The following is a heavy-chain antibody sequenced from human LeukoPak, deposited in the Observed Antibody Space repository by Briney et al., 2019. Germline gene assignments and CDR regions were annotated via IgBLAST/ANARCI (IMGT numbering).Heavy chain of an antibody. Sequence: PGGSLRLSCAASGFTFSSYGMHWVRQAPGKGLEWVAFIRYDGSNKYYADSAKGRFTISRDNSKNTLYLQMNSLRAEDTAVYYCANLWGYDILTGYYLFDYWGQGTLVTVPS. CDR3: ANLWGYDILTGYYLFDY. V-gene: IGHV3-30*02. CDR1: GFTFSSYG. CDR2: IRYDGSNK. J-gene: IGHJ4*02. D-gene: IGHD3-9*01.